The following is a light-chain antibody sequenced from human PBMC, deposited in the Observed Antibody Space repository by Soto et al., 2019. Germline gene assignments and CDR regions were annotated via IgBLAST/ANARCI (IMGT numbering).Light chain of an antibody. V-gene: IGLV2-14*01. CDR3: SSHTSSSTRV. CDR2: DVS. CDR1: SSDVGRYNF. J-gene: IGLJ3*02. Sequence: QSALTQPASVSGSPGQSITISCTGTSSDVGRYNFVSWYQQHPGKAPKLMIYDVSNRPSGVSDRFSGSKSGNTASLTISGLQAEDEADYYFSSHTSSSTRVFGGGTKLTVL.